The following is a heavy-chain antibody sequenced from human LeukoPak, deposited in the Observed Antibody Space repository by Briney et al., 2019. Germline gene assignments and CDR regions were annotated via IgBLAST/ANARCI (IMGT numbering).Heavy chain of an antibody. CDR1: VYTFTNFY. D-gene: IGHD4-17*01. Sequence: ASVKVSCKASVYTFTNFYIHWVRQAPGQGLEWMGWISAYNGNTNYAQKLQGRVTMTTDTSTSTAYMELRSLRSDDTAVYYCARDRDYGDYVLFDYWGQGTLVTVSS. CDR3: ARDRDYGDYVLFDY. J-gene: IGHJ4*02. V-gene: IGHV1-18*04. CDR2: ISAYNGNT.